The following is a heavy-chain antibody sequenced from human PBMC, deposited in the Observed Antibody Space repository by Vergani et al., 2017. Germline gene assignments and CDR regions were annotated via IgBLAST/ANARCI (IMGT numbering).Heavy chain of an antibody. Sequence: VQLLESGGGLVQPGGSLRLSCAASGFGFSTHTMTWVRQAPGKGLEWIGSIYYSGSTYYNPSRKSRVTISVDTSKNQFSLKLSSVTAADPAVYYCARRTTMVRGVLEIARYYFDYWGQGTLVTVSS. CDR2: IYYSGST. CDR3: ARRTTMVRGVLEIARYYFDY. CDR1: GFGFSTHT. D-gene: IGHD3-10*01. V-gene: IGHV4-39*01. J-gene: IGHJ4*02.